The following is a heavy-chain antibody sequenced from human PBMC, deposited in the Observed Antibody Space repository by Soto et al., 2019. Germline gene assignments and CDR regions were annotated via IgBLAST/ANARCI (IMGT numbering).Heavy chain of an antibody. CDR2: IYYSGST. J-gene: IGHJ4*02. D-gene: IGHD1-26*01. CDR3: ARGGRWEQIDY. V-gene: IGHV4-59*01. CDR1: GGSISSYD. Sequence: QVPLQESGPRLVKPSESLSLTCTVSGGSISSYDWSWIRQPPGKGLEWIGYIYYSGSTDYNPSLESRVTISVDTSKNQLSLKLRSVTAADTAVYYCARGGRWEQIDYWGQGTLVTVSS.